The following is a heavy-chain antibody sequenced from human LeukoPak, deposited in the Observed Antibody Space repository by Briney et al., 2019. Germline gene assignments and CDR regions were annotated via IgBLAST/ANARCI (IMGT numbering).Heavy chain of an antibody. CDR2: ITGSGGST. Sequence: PGGSLRLSCGASGFTFTTYAMTWVRQAPGKGLEWVSSITGSGGSTYYGDSVKGRFTISRDNSKNTLYLQMNSLRSEDTAVYYCARRWFFDYWGQGTLVTVSS. V-gene: IGHV3-23*01. CDR3: ARRWFFDY. D-gene: IGHD3-9*01. J-gene: IGHJ4*02. CDR1: GFTFTTYA.